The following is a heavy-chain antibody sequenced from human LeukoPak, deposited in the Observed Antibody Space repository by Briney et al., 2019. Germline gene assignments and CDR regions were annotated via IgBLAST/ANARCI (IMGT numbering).Heavy chain of an antibody. J-gene: IGHJ5*02. CDR3: ARSKKVMNWFDP. D-gene: IGHD3-16*01. V-gene: IGHV4-31*03. Sequence: PSETLSLTCTVSGGSISSGGYYWSWIRQHPGKGLEWIGHIYYSGSTYYNPSLKSRVTISVDTSKNQFSLKLSSVTAADTAVYYCARSKKVMNWFDPWGQGTLVTVSS. CDR2: IYYSGST. CDR1: GGSISSGGYY.